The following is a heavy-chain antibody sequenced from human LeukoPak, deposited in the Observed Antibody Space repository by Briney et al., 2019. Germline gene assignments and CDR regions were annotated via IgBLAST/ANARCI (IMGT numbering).Heavy chain of an antibody. J-gene: IGHJ3*02. CDR3: ARDPTSSWETAFDI. CDR2: ISSSSSYI. CDR1: GFIFSNYW. Sequence: GGSLRLSCEASGFIFSNYWMAWVRQAPGKGLEWVSSISSSSSYIYYADSVKGRFTISRDNAKNSLYLQMNSLRAEDTAVYYCARDPTSSWETAFDIWGQGTMVTVSS. D-gene: IGHD1-26*01. V-gene: IGHV3-21*01.